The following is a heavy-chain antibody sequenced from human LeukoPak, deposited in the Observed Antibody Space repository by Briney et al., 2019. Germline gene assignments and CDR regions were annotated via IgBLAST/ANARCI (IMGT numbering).Heavy chain of an antibody. J-gene: IGHJ4*02. V-gene: IGHV3-7*03. D-gene: IGHD2-2*01. CDR3: ARAQVPAAMDY. CDR1: GFTFSSYW. CDR2: IKQDGSEK. Sequence: GRSLRLSCAVSGFTFSSYWMRWVSQPPGKGLEWVANIKQDGSEKYYVDFVKGRFTISRDNAKNSLYLQMNSLRAEDRAVYYCARAQVPAAMDYWGQGTLVTVP.